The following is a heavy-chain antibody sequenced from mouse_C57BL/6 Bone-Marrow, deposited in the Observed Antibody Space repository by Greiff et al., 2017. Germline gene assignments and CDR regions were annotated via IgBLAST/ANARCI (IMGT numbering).Heavy chain of an antibody. Sequence: DVKLQESGPGLAKPSPTLSLTCSVTGYSITSDYWNWIRKFPGNKLEYMGYISYSGSTYYNPSLKSRISITRDTSKNQSYLQLNSVTTEDTATYYCERKPTMVTTAYYLDYWGQGTTLTVSS. CDR3: ERKPTMVTTAYYLDY. CDR2: ISYSGST. CDR1: GYSITSDY. J-gene: IGHJ2*01. D-gene: IGHD2-9*01. V-gene: IGHV3-8*01.